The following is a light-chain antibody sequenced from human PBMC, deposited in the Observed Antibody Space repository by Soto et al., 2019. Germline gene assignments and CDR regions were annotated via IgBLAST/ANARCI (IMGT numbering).Light chain of an antibody. CDR2: KAS. CDR3: QQYNTYSRT. J-gene: IGKJ1*01. Sequence: DIQMTQSPSTLSASVGDRVTISCRASQSISSWLAWYQQKPGKAPNLLIYKASTLQSGVPSRFSGSGSGTEFTITISSLQPDDFATYYCQQYNTYSRTFGQGTKVEIE. CDR1: QSISSW. V-gene: IGKV1-5*03.